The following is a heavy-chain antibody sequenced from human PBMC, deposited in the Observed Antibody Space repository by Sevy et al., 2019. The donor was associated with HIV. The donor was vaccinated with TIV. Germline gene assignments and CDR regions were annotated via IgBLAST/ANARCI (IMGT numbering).Heavy chain of an antibody. J-gene: IGHJ4*02. D-gene: IGHD3-3*01. CDR2: IKNDNGKT. Sequence: ASVKFSCKASGYSFTNYAIHWVRQAPGQGLEWMGWIKNDNGKTKYSQRFQGRVTITRDTSATTAYMEMSSLRYDDTAVYFRARGKGGIFGVVVGQFDSWGQGTLVTVSS. V-gene: IGHV1-3*04. CDR1: GYSFTNYA. CDR3: ARGKGGIFGVVVGQFDS.